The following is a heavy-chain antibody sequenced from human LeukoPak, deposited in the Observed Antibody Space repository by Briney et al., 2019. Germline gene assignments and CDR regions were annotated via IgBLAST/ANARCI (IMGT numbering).Heavy chain of an antibody. V-gene: IGHV4-39*02. CDR1: GGSISSSSYY. Sequence: SETLSLTCSVSGGSISSSSYYWGWVRQPPGKGLEYIGSMYYSVNPYYNPSLKSRVTISVDTSKNEFSLKLTAVTAADTAVYYCARDGAGYYDRVSFDYWGQGTLVTVSS. J-gene: IGHJ4*02. CDR3: ARDGAGYYDRVSFDY. CDR2: MYYSVNP. D-gene: IGHD3-22*01.